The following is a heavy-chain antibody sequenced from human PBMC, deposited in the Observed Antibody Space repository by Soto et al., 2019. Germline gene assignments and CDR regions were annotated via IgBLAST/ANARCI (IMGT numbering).Heavy chain of an antibody. CDR3: AREKDTAMVYDY. D-gene: IGHD5-18*01. CDR2: ISYDGSNK. Sequence: GGSLRLSCAASGFTFSSYAMHWVRQAPGKGLEWVAVISYDGSNKYYADSVKGRFTISRDNSKNTLYLQMNSLRAEDTAVYYCAREKDTAMVYDYWGQGTLVTVSS. J-gene: IGHJ4*02. CDR1: GFTFSSYA. V-gene: IGHV3-30-3*01.